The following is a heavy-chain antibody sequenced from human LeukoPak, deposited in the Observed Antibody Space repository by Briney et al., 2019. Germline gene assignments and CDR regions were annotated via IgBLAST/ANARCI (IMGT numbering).Heavy chain of an antibody. CDR3: ARLGTDY. J-gene: IGHJ4*02. CDR2: ISAYNGDT. D-gene: IGHD3-16*01. V-gene: IGHV1-18*01. Sequence: PSVKVSCKASGYTFSGYGLSWVRQAPGQGLEWMGWISAYNGDTMYAQNLQGRLTMTTDTSTSTAYMELRTLRSDDTAVYFCARLGTDYWGQGTLDVVSS. CDR1: GYTFSGYG.